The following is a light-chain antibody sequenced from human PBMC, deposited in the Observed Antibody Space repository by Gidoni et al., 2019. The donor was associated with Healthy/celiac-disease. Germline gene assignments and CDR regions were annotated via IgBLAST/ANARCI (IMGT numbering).Light chain of an antibody. Sequence: QSVLTQPPSVSGAPGQSVTISCTGSSSNSGAGYDVHWYQQLPGTAPKLLIYGNSNRPSGVPDRFSGSKSGTSASLAITGLQAEDEADYYCQSYDSSLSGSYVFGTGTKVTVL. J-gene: IGLJ1*01. V-gene: IGLV1-40*01. CDR2: GNS. CDR1: SSNSGAGYD. CDR3: QSYDSSLSGSYV.